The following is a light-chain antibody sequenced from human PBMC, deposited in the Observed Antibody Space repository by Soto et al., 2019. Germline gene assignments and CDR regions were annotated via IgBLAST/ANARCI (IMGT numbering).Light chain of an antibody. J-gene: IGKJ3*01. CDR3: QQYDCLMIT. CDR1: QDISND. CDR2: DAS. V-gene: IGKV1-33*01. Sequence: LSXXLRGXGTLXXQASQDISNDLDWYQQKPGKAPKLLIYDASDVETGVPSRFSGSGYGTDFTFTISSLQPEDFATYCCQQYDCLMITFGRGAKVDVK.